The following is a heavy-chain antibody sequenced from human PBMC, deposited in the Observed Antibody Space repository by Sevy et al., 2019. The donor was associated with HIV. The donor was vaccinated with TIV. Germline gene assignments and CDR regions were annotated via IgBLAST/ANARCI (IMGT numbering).Heavy chain of an antibody. CDR1: GFTFSNYE. CDR2: ISSSDSTI. J-gene: IGHJ1*01. D-gene: IGHD1-26*01. V-gene: IGHV3-48*03. Sequence: GGSLRLSCAASGFTFSNYEMNWVRQAPGKGLEWVSYISSSDSTIYYADSVRGRFIFSRDNAKNSMYLQMNSLGAEDTAVYYCARDRVGATGLGYFQHWGQGTLVTVSS. CDR3: ARDRVGATGLGYFQH.